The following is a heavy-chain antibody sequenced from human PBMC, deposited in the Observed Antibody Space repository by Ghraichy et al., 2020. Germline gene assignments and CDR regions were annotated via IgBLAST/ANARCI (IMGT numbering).Heavy chain of an antibody. V-gene: IGHV3-74*03. Sequence: GGSLRLSCAASGFTFSNYRMHWVRQAPGKGLVWVSHITRDGSSTTYADSVEGRFTISRDNARNTLYLQMNGLRAEDTAVYYCAKAANDGGDRDWYFDLWGRGTLVTVSS. J-gene: IGHJ2*01. CDR3: AKAANDGGDRDWYFDL. CDR2: ITRDGSST. D-gene: IGHD2-21*02. CDR1: GFTFSNYR.